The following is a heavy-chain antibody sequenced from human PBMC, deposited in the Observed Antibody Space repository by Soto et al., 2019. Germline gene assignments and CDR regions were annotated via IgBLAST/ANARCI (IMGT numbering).Heavy chain of an antibody. CDR3: ARPHGGDSAFDI. J-gene: IGHJ3*02. CDR1: GGSISNYY. V-gene: IGHV4-59*08. Sequence: SETLSLTCTISGGSISNYYWSWIRQPPGKGLEWIGYIYNSGSTSYSPSLKSRVTISVDTSKNQLSLELASVTAADTAVYYCARPHGGDSAFDIWGQGTVVT. D-gene: IGHD2-21*02. CDR2: IYNSGST.